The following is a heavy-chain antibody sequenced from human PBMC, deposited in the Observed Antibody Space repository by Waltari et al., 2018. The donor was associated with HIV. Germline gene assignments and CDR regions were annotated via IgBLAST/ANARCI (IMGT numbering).Heavy chain of an antibody. CDR3: VREVNAKYYCDS. J-gene: IGHJ4*02. Sequence: QVQLVESGGGVVQPGRSLRLSCVASGFTLRSYPMHWVRQAPGKGLEWVALISYDGRSKYDADSVKGRFTISRDNSKSTVDLQMNNLRPEDTAVYYCVREVNAKYYCDSWGPGTLVTVSS. V-gene: IGHV3-30*04. CDR1: GFTLRSYP. CDR2: ISYDGRSK. D-gene: IGHD2-8*01.